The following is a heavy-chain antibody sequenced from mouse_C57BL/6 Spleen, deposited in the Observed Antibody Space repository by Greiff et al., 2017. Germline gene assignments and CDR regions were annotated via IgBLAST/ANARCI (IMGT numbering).Heavy chain of an antibody. J-gene: IGHJ2*01. CDR3: ARVGVVANFDY. CDR2: IDPSDSYT. V-gene: IGHV1-69*01. Sequence: QVQLQQPGAELVMPGASVKLSCKASGYTFTSYWMHWVKQRPGQGLEWIGEIDPSDSYTNYNQKFKGKSTLTVDKSSSTAYMRLSRLESEDSAVYYCARVGVVANFDYWGQGTTLTVSS. D-gene: IGHD1-1*01. CDR1: GYTFTSYW.